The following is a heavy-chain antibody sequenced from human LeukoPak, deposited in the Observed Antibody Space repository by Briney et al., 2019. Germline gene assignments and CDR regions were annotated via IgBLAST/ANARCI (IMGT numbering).Heavy chain of an antibody. CDR3: AKGSGDYYDSSGYLTEYFQH. J-gene: IGHJ1*01. D-gene: IGHD3-22*01. CDR2: ISYDGSNK. Sequence: PGRSLRLSCAASGFTFSSYGMHWVRQAPGKGLEWVAVISYDGSNKYYADSVKGRFTISRDNSKNTLYLQMNSLRAEDTAVYYCAKGSGDYYDSSGYLTEYFQHWGQGTLVTVSS. CDR1: GFTFSSYG. V-gene: IGHV3-30*18.